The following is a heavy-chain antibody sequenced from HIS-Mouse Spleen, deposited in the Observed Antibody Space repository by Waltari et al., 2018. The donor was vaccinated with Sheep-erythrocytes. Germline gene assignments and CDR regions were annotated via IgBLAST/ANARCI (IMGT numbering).Heavy chain of an antibody. CDR2: MYYRGST. CDR1: GGSISSSSYY. CDR3: AREVGEDYYYYYGMDV. V-gene: IGHV4-39*07. J-gene: IGHJ6*02. D-gene: IGHD3-10*01. Sequence: QLQLQESGPGLVKPSETLSLTCTVSGGSISSSSYYWGWIRQPPGKGLEWIGNMYYRGSTYYNPSLKSRVTISVDTSKNQFSLKLSSVTAADTAVYYCAREVGEDYYYYYGMDVWGQGTTVTVSS.